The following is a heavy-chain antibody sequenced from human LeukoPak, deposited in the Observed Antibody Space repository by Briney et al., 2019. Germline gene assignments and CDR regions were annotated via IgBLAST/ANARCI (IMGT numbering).Heavy chain of an antibody. Sequence: GASVKVSCKASGYAFTSCDINWVRQATGQGLEWMGWMNPNSGNTGYARKFQGRVTMTRNTSISTAYMELSSLRSEDTAVYYCARRASDYDSFDYWGQGTLVTVSS. V-gene: IGHV1-8*01. CDR3: ARRASDYDSFDY. D-gene: IGHD4/OR15-4a*01. CDR2: MNPNSGNT. J-gene: IGHJ4*02. CDR1: GYAFTSCD.